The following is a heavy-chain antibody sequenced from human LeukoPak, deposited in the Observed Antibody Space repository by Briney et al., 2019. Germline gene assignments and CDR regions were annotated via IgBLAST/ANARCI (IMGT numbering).Heavy chain of an antibody. V-gene: IGHV4-31*03. CDR1: GGSISSGGYY. J-gene: IGHJ6*02. CDR2: IYYSGST. CDR3: ARDRMAVVVPAAMGPYYYYGMDV. Sequence: SETLSLTCTVSGGSISSGGYYWSWIRQHPGKGLEWIGYIYYSGSTYYNPSLKSRVTISVDTSKNQFSLKLSSVTAADTAVYYCARDRMAVVVPAAMGPYYYYGMDVWGQGTTVTVSS. D-gene: IGHD2-2*01.